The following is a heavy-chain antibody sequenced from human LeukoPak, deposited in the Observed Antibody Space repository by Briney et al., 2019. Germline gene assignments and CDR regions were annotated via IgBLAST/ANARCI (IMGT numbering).Heavy chain of an antibody. CDR1: GGSIGTYY. V-gene: IGHV4-59*01. D-gene: IGHD3-10*02. CDR2: IDYSGST. Sequence: SEPLSLTCTVSGGSIGTYYWTWIRQPPGKGLEWIGYIDYSGSTKFNPSLKSRVTMSIDTSKNQFSLRLSSVTAADTAVYYCTRGRRSSNVHDAFDIWGQGTMVTVSS. CDR3: TRGRRSSNVHDAFDI. J-gene: IGHJ3*02.